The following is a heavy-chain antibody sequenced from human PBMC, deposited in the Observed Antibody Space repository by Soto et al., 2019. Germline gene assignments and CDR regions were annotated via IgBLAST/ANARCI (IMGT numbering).Heavy chain of an antibody. Sequence: GGSLRLSCAASGFTFDDYAMHWFRQAPGKGLEWVSGISWNSGSIGYADSVKGRFTISRDNAKNSLYLQMNSLRAEDTALYSCAKDKAAAGGGSSGMDVWGQGTMVTVSS. D-gene: IGHD6-13*01. CDR2: ISWNSGSI. CDR3: AKDKAAAGGGSSGMDV. J-gene: IGHJ6*02. CDR1: GFTFDDYA. V-gene: IGHV3-9*01.